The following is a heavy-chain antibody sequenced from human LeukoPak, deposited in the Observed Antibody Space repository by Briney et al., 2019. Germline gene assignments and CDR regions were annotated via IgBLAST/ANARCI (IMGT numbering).Heavy chain of an antibody. CDR3: ARGSPYHT. V-gene: IGHV4-59*08. CDR2: IYYSGST. J-gene: IGHJ5*02. CDR1: GGSITNYY. Sequence: SETLSLTCTVSGGSITNYYWSWIRQPPGKGLEWIGYIYYSGSTNYNPSLKSRVTISVDTSENQFSLKLNSVTAADTAVYYCARGSPYHTWGQGTLVTVSS.